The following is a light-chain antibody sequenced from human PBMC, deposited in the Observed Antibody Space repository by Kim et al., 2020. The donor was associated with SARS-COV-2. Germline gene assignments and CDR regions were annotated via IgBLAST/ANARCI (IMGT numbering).Light chain of an antibody. CDR2: AAS. J-gene: IGKJ4*01. Sequence: DSQLTQSPSFLSASVGDRVTITCRASQGISSYLAWYQQKPGKAPKLLIYAASTLQSGVPSRFSGSGSGTEFTLTISSLQPEDFATYYCQQHNSYPRLTFGGGTKVDIK. CDR1: QGISSY. V-gene: IGKV1-9*01. CDR3: QQHNSYPRLT.